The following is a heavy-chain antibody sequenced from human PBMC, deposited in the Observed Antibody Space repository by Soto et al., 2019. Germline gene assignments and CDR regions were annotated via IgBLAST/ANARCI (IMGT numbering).Heavy chain of an antibody. CDR3: ARGRYYGSGSYLLFDY. J-gene: IGHJ4*02. CDR1: GGTFSSYT. Sequence: QVQLVQSGAEVKKPGSSVKVCCKASGGTFSSYTISWVRQAPGQGLEWMGRIIPILGIANYAQKFQGRVTITADKSTSTAYMELSSLRSEDTAVYYCARGRYYGSGSYLLFDYWGQGTLVTVSS. V-gene: IGHV1-69*02. D-gene: IGHD3-10*01. CDR2: IIPILGIA.